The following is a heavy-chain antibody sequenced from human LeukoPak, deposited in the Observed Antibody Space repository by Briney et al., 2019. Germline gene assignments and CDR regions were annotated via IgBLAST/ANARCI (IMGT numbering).Heavy chain of an antibody. Sequence: GGSPRLSCAASGFTFSSAWINWVRQAPGKGLEWVGRIRLGGVTTDYAAPVKGRFTISRDDSKDMLFLQMNSLQNEDTGMYYCTTGYASAWHDGYWGQGTLVTVSS. CDR2: IRLGGVTT. D-gene: IGHD6-25*01. J-gene: IGHJ4*02. CDR3: TTGYASAWHDGY. V-gene: IGHV3-15*01. CDR1: GFTFSSAW.